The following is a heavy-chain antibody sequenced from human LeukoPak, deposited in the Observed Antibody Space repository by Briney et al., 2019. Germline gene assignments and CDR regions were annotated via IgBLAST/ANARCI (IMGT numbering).Heavy chain of an antibody. CDR3: ASSTRDY. CDR2: ISGSGGST. J-gene: IGHJ4*02. Sequence: PPGGTLRLSCAASGFIFSIYGMSWVRQAPGKGLEWVSAISGSGGSTHYADSVKGRSTISRDNSKNTLYLQMNSLRAEDTAVYYCASSTRDYWGQGTLVTVSS. CDR1: GFIFSIYG. V-gene: IGHV3-23*01.